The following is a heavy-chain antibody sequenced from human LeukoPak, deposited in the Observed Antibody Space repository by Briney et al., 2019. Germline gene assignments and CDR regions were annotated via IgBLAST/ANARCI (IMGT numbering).Heavy chain of an antibody. CDR1: GFTFSSYA. D-gene: IGHD6-6*01. CDR2: ISGSGGST. CDR3: AKDGIRSSSPTHFQH. J-gene: IGHJ1*01. V-gene: IGHV3-23*01. Sequence: GGSLRLSCAASGFTFSSYAMSWVRQAPGKGLEWVSAISGSGGSTYYADSVKGRFTISRDNSKNTLYLQMNSLRAEDTAVYYCAKDGIRSSSPTHFQHWGQGTLVTVSS.